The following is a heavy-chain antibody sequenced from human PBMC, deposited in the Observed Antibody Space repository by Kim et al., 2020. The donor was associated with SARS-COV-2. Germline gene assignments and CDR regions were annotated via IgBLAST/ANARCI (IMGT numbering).Heavy chain of an antibody. CDR2: IRSKSNSYET. J-gene: IGHJ3*02. Sequence: GGSLRLSCTASGLTFSDSAMHWVRQASGKGLEWVGRIRSKSNSYETTYGASVKGRFTISRDDSKNTAYLQMNSLKSEDTALYYCTRGPPYGASYWDAFDIWGQGTMVTVSP. D-gene: IGHD1-26*01. CDR1: GLTFSDSA. CDR3: TRGPPYGASYWDAFDI. V-gene: IGHV3-73*01.